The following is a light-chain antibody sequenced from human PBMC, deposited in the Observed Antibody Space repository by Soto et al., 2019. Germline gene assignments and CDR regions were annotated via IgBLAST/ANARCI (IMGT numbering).Light chain of an antibody. J-gene: IGKJ1*01. Sequence: EIVMTQSPATLSVSPGERATLSCRASQSVSSNLAWYQQKPGQPPRLLIYGASTRATGIPARFSGSGSGTEFTLTISSLLSEDFAVYYCQQYGGSPRTFGQGTKVELK. CDR2: GAS. V-gene: IGKV3-15*01. CDR3: QQYGGSPRT. CDR1: QSVSSN.